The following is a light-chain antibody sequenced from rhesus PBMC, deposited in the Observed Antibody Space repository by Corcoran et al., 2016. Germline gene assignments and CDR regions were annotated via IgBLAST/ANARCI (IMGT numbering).Light chain of an antibody. CDR1: QGISDY. Sequence: DIQMTQSPSSLSASVGDRVTITCRASQGISDYLNWYQQKPGKAPKRLIYAASSLESWVPSRFSGSGSGTDFTLPISSLQPEDFAAYYCLQGYSTPFTFGPGTKLDIK. CDR3: LQGYSTPFT. CDR2: AAS. V-gene: IGKV1-36*02. J-gene: IGKJ3*01.